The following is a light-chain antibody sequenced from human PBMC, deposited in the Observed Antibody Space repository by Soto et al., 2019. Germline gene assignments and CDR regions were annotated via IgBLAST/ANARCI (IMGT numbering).Light chain of an antibody. CDR2: GNN. J-gene: IGLJ3*02. V-gene: IGLV1-40*01. Sequence: QSVLTQPPSVSGAPGQRVTISCTGSSSNIGAGYDVHWYQQLPGTAPKLLMYGNNNRPSGVPDRFSGSKSGTSASLAITGLQAEDEADYYCQSYDSSLSGVFGGGTKVTVL. CDR1: SSNIGAGYD. CDR3: QSYDSSLSGV.